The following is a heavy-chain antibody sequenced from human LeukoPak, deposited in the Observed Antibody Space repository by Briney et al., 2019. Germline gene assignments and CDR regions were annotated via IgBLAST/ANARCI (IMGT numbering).Heavy chain of an antibody. D-gene: IGHD2-15*01. V-gene: IGHV3-49*04. CDR3: TAQAFCSGRSCYSHWYFDL. CDR2: IRNKAYGGTT. CDR1: GFTFNSYA. J-gene: IGHJ2*01. Sequence: GGSLRLSCAASGFTFNSYAMSWVRQAPGKGLEWVGFIRNKAYGGTTEYAASVKGRFTISRDDSKSFAYLQMNSLKTEDTAVYYCTAQAFCSGRSCYSHWYFDLWGRGTLVTVSS.